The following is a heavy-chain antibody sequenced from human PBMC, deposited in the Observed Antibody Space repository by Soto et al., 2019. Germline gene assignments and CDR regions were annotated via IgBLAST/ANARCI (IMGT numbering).Heavy chain of an antibody. Sequence: GGSLRLSCAASGFTFSNAWMSWVRQAPGKGLEWVGRIKSKTDCGTTDYAAPVKGRFTISRDDSKNTLYLQMNSLKTEDTAVYYCTTAPYYDFWSGYLYWGQGTLVTVSS. CDR2: IKSKTDCGTT. D-gene: IGHD3-3*01. CDR1: GFTFSNAW. CDR3: TTAPYYDFWSGYLY. J-gene: IGHJ4*02. V-gene: IGHV3-15*01.